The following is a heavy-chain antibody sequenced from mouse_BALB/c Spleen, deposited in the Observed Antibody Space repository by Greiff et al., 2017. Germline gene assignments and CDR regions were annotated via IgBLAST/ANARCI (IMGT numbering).Heavy chain of an antibody. CDR2: IYPGDGDT. Sequence: VQLQQSGPELVKPGASVKISCKASGYAFSSSWMNWVKQRPGQGLEWIGRIYPGDGDTNYNGKFKGKATLTADKSSSTAYMQLSSLTSEDSAVYFCATPLWDFYAMDYWGQGTSVTVSS. CDR3: ATPLWDFYAMDY. D-gene: IGHD4-1*01. J-gene: IGHJ4*01. CDR1: GYAFSSSW. V-gene: IGHV1-82*01.